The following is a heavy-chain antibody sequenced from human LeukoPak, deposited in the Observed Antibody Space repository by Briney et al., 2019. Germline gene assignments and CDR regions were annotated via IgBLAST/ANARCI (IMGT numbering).Heavy chain of an antibody. Sequence: GGSLRLSCAASGFTFSSYGMHWVRQAPGKGLEWVAVISYDGSNKYYADSVKGRFTISRDNSKNTLYLQMNSLRAEDTAVYYCARDRGSTSPFDPWGQGTLVTVSS. CDR3: ARDRGSTSPFDP. CDR1: GFTFSSYG. D-gene: IGHD2-2*01. V-gene: IGHV3-30*03. CDR2: ISYDGSNK. J-gene: IGHJ5*02.